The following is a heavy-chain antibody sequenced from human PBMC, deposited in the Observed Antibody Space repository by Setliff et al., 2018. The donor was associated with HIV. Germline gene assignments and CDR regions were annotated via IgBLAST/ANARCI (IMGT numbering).Heavy chain of an antibody. CDR3: ARDLRNSNTLFGVLNFVFDL. CDR1: GYTLSSHY. Sequence: ASVKVSCKASGYTLSSHYIHWVRQAPGHRPEWVGWINPQTGGTNFAQKFQGRITMTSDTSVNTVFIELSGLKSDDTALYYCARDLRNSNTLFGVLNFVFDLWGQGTLVTVSS. J-gene: IGHJ4*02. CDR2: INPQTGGT. V-gene: IGHV1-2*02. D-gene: IGHD3-3*01.